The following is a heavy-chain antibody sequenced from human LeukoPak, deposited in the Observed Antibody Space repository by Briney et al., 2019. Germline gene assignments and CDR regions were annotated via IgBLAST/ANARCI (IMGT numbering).Heavy chain of an antibody. V-gene: IGHV3-15*01. CDR3: TAITLKGVLAS. CDR1: GFTFSNAW. J-gene: IGHJ5*02. D-gene: IGHD2-8*01. Sequence: GGSLRLSCAASGFTFSNAWMSWVRQAPGKGLEWVGRIKSEADGATTDYPASVEGRFTVSRDDSKNTLYLQLNSLKTEDTAMYYCTAITLKGVLASWGQGTLVTVSS. CDR2: IKSEADGATT.